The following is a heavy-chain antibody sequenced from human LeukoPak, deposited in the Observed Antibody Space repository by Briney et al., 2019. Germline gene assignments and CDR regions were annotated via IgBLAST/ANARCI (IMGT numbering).Heavy chain of an antibody. CDR1: GFTFSDYY. J-gene: IGHJ4*02. CDR3: ARRTNYYYASGSYFSFDY. D-gene: IGHD3-10*01. Sequence: GGSLRLSCAASGFTFSDYYMSWIRQAPGKGLEWVSYVSSSSSSYTNYADSVKGRFTISRDNAKNSLYLQMNSLRAEDTAVYYCARRTNYYYASGSYFSFDYWGQGTLVTVSS. CDR2: VSSSSSSYT. V-gene: IGHV3-11*03.